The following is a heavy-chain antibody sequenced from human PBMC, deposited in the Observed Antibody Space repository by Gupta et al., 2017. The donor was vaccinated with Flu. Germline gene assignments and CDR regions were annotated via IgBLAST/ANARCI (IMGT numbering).Heavy chain of an antibody. CDR3: AREAWFSA. CDR2: INTDGSST. V-gene: IGHV3-74*01. Sequence: EVQLVESGGGLVQPGGSLRLSCAASGFTFSSYWMHWVRQAPGQGLVWVSRINTDGSSTTYADSVKGRFTISRDNAKNTLYLQMNSLRDEDTAVYYCAREAWFSAWGQGTLVTVSS. CDR1: GFTFSSYW. J-gene: IGHJ5*02. D-gene: IGHD2/OR15-2a*01.